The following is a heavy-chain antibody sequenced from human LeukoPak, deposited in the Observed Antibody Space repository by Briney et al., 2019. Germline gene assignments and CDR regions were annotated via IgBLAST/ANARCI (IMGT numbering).Heavy chain of an antibody. D-gene: IGHD1-26*01. CDR3: AREDLVGATTLDY. V-gene: IGHV1-69*06. CDR2: IIPIFGTA. J-gene: IGHJ4*02. CDR1: GGTFSSYG. Sequence: GASVKVSCKASGGTFSSYGISWVRQAPGQGLEWVGGIIPIFGTANYAQKFQGRVTMTEDTSTDTAYMELSSLRSEDTAVYYCAREDLVGATTLDYWGQGTLVTVSS.